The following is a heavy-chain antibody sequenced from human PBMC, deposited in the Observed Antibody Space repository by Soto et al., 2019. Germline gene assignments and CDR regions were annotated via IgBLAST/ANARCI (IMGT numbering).Heavy chain of an antibody. CDR3: ATLERGGRSYYLDY. CDR1: GGTFSSYA. CDR2: IIPIFGTA. D-gene: IGHD2-15*01. V-gene: IGHV1-69*13. J-gene: IGHJ4*02. Sequence: SVKVSCKASGGTFSSYAISWVRQAPGQGLEWMGGIIPIFGTANYAQKFQGRVTITADESTSTAYMELSSLRSEDTAVYYCATLERGGRSYYLDYWGQGTLVTVSS.